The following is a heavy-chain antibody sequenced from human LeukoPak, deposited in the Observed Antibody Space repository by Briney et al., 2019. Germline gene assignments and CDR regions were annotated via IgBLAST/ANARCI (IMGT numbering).Heavy chain of an antibody. V-gene: IGHV4-34*01. CDR2: INHSGST. J-gene: IGHJ1*01. CDR3: ARAVVVVTAWRGKYFQH. CDR1: GGSFSGYY. D-gene: IGHD2-21*02. Sequence: PSETLSLTCAVYGGSFSGYYWSWIRQPPGKGLEWIGEINHSGSTNYNPSLKSRVTISVDTSKNQFSLKLSSVTAADTAVYYCARAVVVVTAWRGKYFQHWGQGTLVTVSS.